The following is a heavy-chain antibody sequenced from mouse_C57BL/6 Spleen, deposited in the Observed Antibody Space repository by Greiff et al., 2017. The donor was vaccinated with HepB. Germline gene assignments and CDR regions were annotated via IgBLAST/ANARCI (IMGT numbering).Heavy chain of an antibody. V-gene: IGHV1-4*01. CDR2: INPSSGYT. D-gene: IGHD1-1*01. CDR1: GYTFTSYT. CDR3: ARGITTVVAPDY. J-gene: IGHJ2*01. Sequence: QVQLQQSGAELARPGASVKMSCKASGYTFTSYTMHWVKQRPGQGLEWIGYINPSSGYTKYNQKFKDKATLTADKSSSTAYMQLSSLTSEDSAVYYCARGITTVVAPDYWGQGTTLTVSS.